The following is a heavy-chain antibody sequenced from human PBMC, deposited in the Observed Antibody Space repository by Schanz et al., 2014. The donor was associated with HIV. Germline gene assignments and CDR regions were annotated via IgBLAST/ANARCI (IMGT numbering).Heavy chain of an antibody. CDR3: TTDARYFDL. Sequence: EVQLVESGGCFVKPGGSLRVSCVASGFSFSNAWMSWVRQAPGKGLEWVGRIKTRTEGGATDYAGPVEDRFTISRDDSKNTLYLHIDSLKTEDTGIYYCTTDARYFDLWGRGTLVTVSS. CDR2: IKTRTEGGAT. CDR1: GFSFSNAW. V-gene: IGHV3-15*01. J-gene: IGHJ2*01.